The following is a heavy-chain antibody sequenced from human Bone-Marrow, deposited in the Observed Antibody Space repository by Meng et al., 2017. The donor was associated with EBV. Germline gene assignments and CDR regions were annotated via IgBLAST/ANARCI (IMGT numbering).Heavy chain of an antibody. CDR3: ARGGELLESFDY. J-gene: IGHJ4*02. Sequence: QVEMVQAGGEVNKPGSSVKVSCRASGGTLCSYAISWVRQAPGQGLELRGGIIPIFGTANYAQKFQGRVTITADESTSTAYMELSSLRSEDTAVYYCARGGELLESFDYWGQGTLVTVSS. CDR2: IIPIFGTA. V-gene: IGHV1-69*01. D-gene: IGHD1-26*01. CDR1: GGTLCSYA.